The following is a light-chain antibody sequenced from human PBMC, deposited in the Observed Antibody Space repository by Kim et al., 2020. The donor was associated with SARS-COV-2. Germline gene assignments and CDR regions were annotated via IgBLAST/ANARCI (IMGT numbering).Light chain of an antibody. J-gene: IGLJ2*01. CDR2: EDN. V-gene: IGLV6-57*03. Sequence: KPITISGARSSGHRASSYVQWYQRRPCSAPTTVIYEDNQRTSGVPARFSGSIDSSSNSASLTISGLKTEDEADYYCQSYDSSNHVVFGGGTQLTVL. CDR3: QSYDSSNHVV. CDR1: SGHRASSY.